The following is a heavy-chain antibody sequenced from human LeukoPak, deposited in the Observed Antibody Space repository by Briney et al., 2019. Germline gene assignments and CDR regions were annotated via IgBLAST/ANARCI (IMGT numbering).Heavy chain of an antibody. D-gene: IGHD3-9*01. J-gene: IGHJ4*02. CDR2: INHSGST. V-gene: IGHV4-34*01. Sequence: SETLSLTCAVYGGSFSGYYWSWIRQSPGKGLEWIGEINHSGSTNYNPSLKSRVTISVDTSKNQFSLKLSSVTAADTAVYYCARGPAVLRYFDWLLSFDYWGQGTLVTVSS. CDR3: ARGPAVLRYFDWLLSFDY. CDR1: GGSFSGYY.